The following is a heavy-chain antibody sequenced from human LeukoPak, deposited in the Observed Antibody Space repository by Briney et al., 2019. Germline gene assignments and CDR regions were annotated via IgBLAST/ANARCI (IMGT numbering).Heavy chain of an antibody. CDR2: LSSKGELT. V-gene: IGHV3-23*01. CDR1: GFTFRNYW. Sequence: GGSLRLSCAASGFTFRNYWIHWVRQAPGKGLEWVSSLSSKGELTFYADSVKGRFTISRDNSESTLYLQMNILRAEDTAIYYCTRGRPNYYGSDGHYYRRNGDYWGQGTLVTVSS. CDR3: TRGRPNYYGSDGHYYRRNGDY. J-gene: IGHJ4*02. D-gene: IGHD3-22*01.